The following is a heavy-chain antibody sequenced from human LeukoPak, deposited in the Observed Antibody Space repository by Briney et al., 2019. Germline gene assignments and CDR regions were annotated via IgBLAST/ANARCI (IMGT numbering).Heavy chain of an antibody. J-gene: IGHJ4*02. CDR1: GFMFSSNW. CDR3: ASGSSGYYYESCYGY. V-gene: IGHV3-7*03. D-gene: IGHD3-22*01. CDR2: IKQDGSEK. Sequence: GGSLRLSCAASGFMFSSNWMSWVRQAPGKGLEWVANIKQDGSEKYYVDSVKGRFTISRDNARNSLYLQMNSLRAEDTAVYYCASGSSGYYYESCYGYWGQGTLVTVSS.